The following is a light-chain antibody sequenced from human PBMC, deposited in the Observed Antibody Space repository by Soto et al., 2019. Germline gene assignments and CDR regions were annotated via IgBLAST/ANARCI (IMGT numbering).Light chain of an antibody. Sequence: PGERATLSCRASQSVSSNHLAWYQQKPGQAPRLLIYGASSRATGIPDRFSGSGSGTDFTLTISRLEPEDFAVYYCQQYGGTFGQGTKVDIK. CDR1: QSVSSNH. CDR2: GAS. V-gene: IGKV3-20*01. CDR3: QQYGGT. J-gene: IGKJ1*01.